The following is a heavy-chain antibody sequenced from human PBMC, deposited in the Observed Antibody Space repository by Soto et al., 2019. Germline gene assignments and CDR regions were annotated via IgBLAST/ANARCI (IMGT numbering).Heavy chain of an antibody. Sequence: ASVKVSCKASGYTFTGYYMHWVRQAPGQGLGWMGWINPNSGGTNYAQKFQGWVTMTRDTSISTAYMELSRLRSDDTAVYYCARGTVIGIAVAGTSDYYYYGMDVWGQGTTVTVSS. CDR1: GYTFTGYY. J-gene: IGHJ6*02. CDR3: ARGTVIGIAVAGTSDYYYYGMDV. CDR2: INPNSGGT. D-gene: IGHD6-19*01. V-gene: IGHV1-2*04.